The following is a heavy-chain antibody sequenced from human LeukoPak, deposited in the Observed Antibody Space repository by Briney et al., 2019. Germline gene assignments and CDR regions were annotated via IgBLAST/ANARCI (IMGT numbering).Heavy chain of an antibody. CDR3: ARQGIVVVPAALYYFDY. CDR1: GGSISSGSYY. CDR2: IYTSGST. V-gene: IGHV4-61*02. Sequence: SQTVSLTCTVSGGSISSGSYYWSWIRQPAGKGLEWIGRIYTSGSTYYNPSLKSRVTISVDTSKNQFSLKLSSVTAADTAVYYCARQGIVVVPAALYYFDYWGQGTLVTVSS. J-gene: IGHJ4*02. D-gene: IGHD2-2*01.